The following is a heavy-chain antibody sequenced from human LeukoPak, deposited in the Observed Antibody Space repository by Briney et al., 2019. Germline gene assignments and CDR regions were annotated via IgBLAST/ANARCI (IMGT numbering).Heavy chain of an antibody. CDR2: ISGSGGST. CDR3: AARRVWFGELLDY. V-gene: IGHV3-23*01. Sequence: GGSLRLSCAASGFTFSSYAMSWVRQAPGKGLEWVSAISGSGGSTYYADSVKGRFTISRDNSKNTLYLQMNSLRAEDTAVYYCAARRVWFGELLDYWGQGTLVTVSS. D-gene: IGHD3-10*01. J-gene: IGHJ4*02. CDR1: GFTFSSYA.